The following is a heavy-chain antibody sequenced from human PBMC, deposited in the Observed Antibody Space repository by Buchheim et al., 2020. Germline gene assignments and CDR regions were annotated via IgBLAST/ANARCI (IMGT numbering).Heavy chain of an antibody. J-gene: IGHJ6*02. Sequence: QVQLVESGGGVVQPGRSLRLSCAASGFTFSSYGMHWVRQAPGKGLEWVAVIWYDGSNKYYADSVKGRFTISSDNSKNTLYLQMNSLRAEDTAVYYCATELGYCSSTSCYPGYSSSWYYYYGMDVWGQGTT. CDR3: ATELGYCSSTSCYPGYSSSWYYYYGMDV. CDR2: IWYDGSNK. D-gene: IGHD2-2*01. V-gene: IGHV3-33*01. CDR1: GFTFSSYG.